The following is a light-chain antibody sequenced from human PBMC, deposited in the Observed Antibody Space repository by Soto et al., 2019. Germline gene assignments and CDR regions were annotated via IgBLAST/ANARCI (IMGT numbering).Light chain of an antibody. CDR3: AAWVDSLNGWV. Sequence: QSVLTQPPSASGTPGQRVPISCSGSSSNIGTNTVNWYQQLPGTAPKLLIYSNDQRPSGVPDRFAGSKSGTSASLAISGLQSEDEADYYCAAWVDSLNGWVYGGGTKLTVL. J-gene: IGLJ3*02. V-gene: IGLV1-44*01. CDR1: SSNIGTNT. CDR2: SND.